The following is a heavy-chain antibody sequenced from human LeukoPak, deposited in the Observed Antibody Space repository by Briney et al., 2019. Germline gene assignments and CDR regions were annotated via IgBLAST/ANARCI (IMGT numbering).Heavy chain of an antibody. CDR1: GFTFSSYS. D-gene: IGHD3-9*01. Sequence: GGSLRLSCAASGFTFSSYSMNWVRQAPGKGLEWVGRIKSKTDGGTTDYAAPVKGRFTISRDDSKNTLYLQMNSLKTEHTAVYYCTTPPPYDILTGYYPTVDAFDIWGQGTMVTVSS. V-gene: IGHV3-15*01. CDR2: IKSKTDGGTT. CDR3: TTPPPYDILTGYYPTVDAFDI. J-gene: IGHJ3*02.